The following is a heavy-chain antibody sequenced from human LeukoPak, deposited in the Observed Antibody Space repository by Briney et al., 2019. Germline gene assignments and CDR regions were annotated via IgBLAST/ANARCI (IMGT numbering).Heavy chain of an antibody. D-gene: IGHD4-23*01. CDR2: IASDGSST. J-gene: IGHJ4*02. CDR1: GFTFSSYW. V-gene: IGHV3-74*01. Sequence: GGSLRLSCAASGFTFSSYWMDWVRQAPGKGLVWVSRIASDGSSTTYADSVKGRFSISRDNAKNTLYLQMNSLRVEDTAVYYCARGRPHGNDYWGQGTLSPSPQ. CDR3: ARGRPHGNDY.